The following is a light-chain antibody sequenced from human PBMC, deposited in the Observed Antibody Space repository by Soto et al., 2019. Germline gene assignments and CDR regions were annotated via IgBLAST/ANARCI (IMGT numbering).Light chain of an antibody. Sequence: QSALTQPRSVSGSPGQSVTISCTGTSSDVGGYNYVSWYQQHPAKAPKLMIYDVSKRPSGVPDRFSGSKSGKTASLIISGLQAEDEADYYCCSYAGRYTDVFGTGTKVTVL. CDR3: CSYAGRYTDV. V-gene: IGLV2-11*01. CDR1: SSDVGGYNY. J-gene: IGLJ1*01. CDR2: DVS.